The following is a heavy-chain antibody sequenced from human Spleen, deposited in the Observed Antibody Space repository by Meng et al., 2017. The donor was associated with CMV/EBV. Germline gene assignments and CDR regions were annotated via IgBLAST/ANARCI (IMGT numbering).Heavy chain of an antibody. CDR3: AKNYDSSGYHFDC. CDR2: ISGSGDST. V-gene: IGHV3-23*01. CDR1: GFTFSRDA. Sequence: GSGFTFSRDAMSWVRQGPGKGLEWVSSISGSGDSTYYADSVKGRFTISRDNSENTMYLQVNSLRAEDTAVYYCAKNYDSSGYHFDCRGQGTLVTVSS. D-gene: IGHD3-22*01. J-gene: IGHJ4*02.